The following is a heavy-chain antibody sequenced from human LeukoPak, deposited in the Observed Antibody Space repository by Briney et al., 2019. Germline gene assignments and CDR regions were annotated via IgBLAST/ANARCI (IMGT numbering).Heavy chain of an antibody. V-gene: IGHV3-30-3*01. CDR3: ARPSHPKTNGWYYFFGMDV. J-gene: IGHJ6*02. CDR1: GFTFSNYA. Sequence: GSLRLSCAASGFTFSNYAILWVRQAPGKGLEWVAVISYDGSSKNFADSVKGRFTISRDNSKNTLYLQMNRLRVEDTAVYYCARPSHPKTNGWYYFFGMDVWGQGTTVTVSS. CDR2: ISYDGSSK. D-gene: IGHD6-19*01.